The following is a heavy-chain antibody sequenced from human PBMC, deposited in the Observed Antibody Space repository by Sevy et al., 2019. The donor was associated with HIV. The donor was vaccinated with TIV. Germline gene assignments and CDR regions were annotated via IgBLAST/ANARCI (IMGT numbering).Heavy chain of an antibody. V-gene: IGHV3-11*01. CDR3: AREKRQDYYYYGMDV. J-gene: IGHJ6*02. Sequence: GGSLRLSCVGFGFTSSDYYMSWIRQAPGKGLEWVSKISGSGSTIDYADSAKGRFTISRDNAKNSLYLKMNSLRAEDTAVYYCAREKRQDYYYYGMDVWGQGTTVTVSS. CDR2: ISGSGSTI. D-gene: IGHD1-1*01. CDR1: GFTSSDYY.